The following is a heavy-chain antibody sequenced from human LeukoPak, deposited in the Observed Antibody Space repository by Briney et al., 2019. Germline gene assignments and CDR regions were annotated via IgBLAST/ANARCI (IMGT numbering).Heavy chain of an antibody. J-gene: IGHJ4*02. CDR1: GGSISSSSYY. D-gene: IGHD3-22*01. Sequence: SETLSLTCTVSGGSISSSSYYWGWIRHPPGKGLEWIGSIYYSGSTYYNPSLKSRATISVDTSKNQFSLKLSSVTAADTAVYYCASTRLGEGYYYDSSGYYYDYRGQGTLVTVSS. V-gene: IGHV4-39*01. CDR3: ASTRLGEGYYYDSSGYYYDY. CDR2: IYYSGST.